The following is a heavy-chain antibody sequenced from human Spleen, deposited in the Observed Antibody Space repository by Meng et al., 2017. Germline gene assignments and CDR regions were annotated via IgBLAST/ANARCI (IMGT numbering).Heavy chain of an antibody. V-gene: IGHV4-4*07. CDR3: ARDIRAYYYGSGSLLYGMDV. Sequence: GSLRLSCTVSGGSISSYYWSWIRQPAGKGLEWIGRIYTSGSTNYNPSLKSRVTMSVDTSKNQFSLKLSSVTAADTAVYYCARDIRAYYYGSGSLLYGMDVWGQGTTVTVSS. J-gene: IGHJ6*02. CDR1: GGSISSYY. CDR2: IYTSGST. D-gene: IGHD3-10*01.